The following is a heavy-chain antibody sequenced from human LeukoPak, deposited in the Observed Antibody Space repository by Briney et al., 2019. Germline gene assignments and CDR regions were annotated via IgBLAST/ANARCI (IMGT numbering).Heavy chain of an antibody. J-gene: IGHJ4*02. Sequence: PSETLSLTCTVSGGSISSYYWSWIRQHPGKGLEWIGYIYYSGSTHYNPSLKSRVTISVDTSKNQFSLKLSSVTAADTAVYYCARSLGVYSGYEPLFDYWGQGTLVTVSS. CDR2: IYYSGST. D-gene: IGHD5-12*01. CDR3: ARSLGVYSGYEPLFDY. CDR1: GGSISSYY. V-gene: IGHV4-59*06.